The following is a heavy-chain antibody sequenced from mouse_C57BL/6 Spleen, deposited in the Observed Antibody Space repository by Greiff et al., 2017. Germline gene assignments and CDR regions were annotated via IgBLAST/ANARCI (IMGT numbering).Heavy chain of an antibody. V-gene: IGHV1-82*01. CDR2: ISPGDGDT. J-gene: IGHJ1*03. CDR3: ARWSDYDGDWYFDV. D-gene: IGHD2-4*01. Sequence: QVQLQQSGPELVKPGASVKISCKASGYAFSSSWMNWVKQRPGKGLEWIGRISPGDGDTNYNGKFKGKATLTADKSSSTAYMQLSSLTSEDSAVYFCARWSDYDGDWYFDVWGTGTTVTVSS. CDR1: GYAFSSSW.